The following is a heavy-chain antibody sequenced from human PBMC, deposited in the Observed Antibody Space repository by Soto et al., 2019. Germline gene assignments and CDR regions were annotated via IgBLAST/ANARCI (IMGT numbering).Heavy chain of an antibody. CDR3: ARVMVRGDYYYYGMDV. D-gene: IGHD3-10*01. Sequence: PSETLSLTCTVSGGSISSYYWSWIRQPPGKGLEWIGYIYYSGSTNYNPSLKSRVTISVDTSKNQFSLKLSSVTAADTAVYYCARVMVRGDYYYYGMDVWGQGTTVTVSS. CDR1: GGSISSYY. J-gene: IGHJ6*02. V-gene: IGHV4-59*01. CDR2: IYYSGST.